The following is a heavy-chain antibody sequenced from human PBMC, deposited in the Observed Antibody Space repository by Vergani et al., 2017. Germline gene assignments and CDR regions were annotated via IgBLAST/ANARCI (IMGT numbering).Heavy chain of an antibody. CDR2: IYYSGST. CDR1: GGSISSYY. J-gene: IGHJ4*02. Sequence: QVQLQESGPGLVKPSETLSLTCTVSGGSISSYYWSWIRQPPGKGLEWIGYIYYSGSTNYNPPLKSRVTISVDTSKNQFSLKLSSVTAAEPAVYYCAREVHGRYWGQGTLVTVSS. CDR3: AREVHGRY. V-gene: IGHV4-59*01. D-gene: IGHD1-1*01.